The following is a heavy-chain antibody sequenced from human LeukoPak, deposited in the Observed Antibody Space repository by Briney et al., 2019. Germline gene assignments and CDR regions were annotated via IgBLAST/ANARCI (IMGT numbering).Heavy chain of an antibody. CDR3: ARGRGDDCSGASCYPLFDY. V-gene: IGHV3-13*01. CDR2: IGTAGDT. D-gene: IGHD2-2*01. J-gene: IGHJ4*02. Sequence: GGSLRLSCAASGFTFSSYDMHWVRQATGKGLEWVSAIGTAGDTYYPGSVKGRFTISRENAKNSLYLKMTSLRAGDTPVYYCARGRGDDCSGASCYPLFDYWGQGTLVTVSS. CDR1: GFTFSSYD.